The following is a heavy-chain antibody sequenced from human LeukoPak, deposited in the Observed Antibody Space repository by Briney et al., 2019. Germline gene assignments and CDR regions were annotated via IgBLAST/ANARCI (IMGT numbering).Heavy chain of an antibody. CDR3: ATLGNDFRSGYPSRTFDY. Sequence: ASVKVSCKVSGYTFTDYYMHWVQQAPGKGLEWMGLVDPEDGETIYAEKFQGRVTITADTSTDTAYMELSSLRSEDTAVYYCATLGNDFRSGYPSRTFDYWGQGTLVTVSS. J-gene: IGHJ4*02. CDR1: GYTFTDYY. V-gene: IGHV1-69-2*01. CDR2: VDPEDGET. D-gene: IGHD3-3*01.